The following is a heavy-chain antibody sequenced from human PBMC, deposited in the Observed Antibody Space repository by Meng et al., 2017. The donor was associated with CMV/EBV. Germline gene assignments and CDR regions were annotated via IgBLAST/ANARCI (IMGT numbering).Heavy chain of an antibody. Sequence: ASVKVSCKASRYTFTGYYMHWVRQAPGQGLEWMGWINPNSDGTNYAQKFQGRVTMTRDTSISTAYMELSRLRSDDTAVYYCARDRILYSSGYQGYFQHWGQGTLVTVSS. CDR2: INPNSDGT. D-gene: IGHD3-22*01. CDR3: ARDRILYSSGYQGYFQH. CDR1: RYTFTGYY. V-gene: IGHV1-2*02. J-gene: IGHJ1*01.